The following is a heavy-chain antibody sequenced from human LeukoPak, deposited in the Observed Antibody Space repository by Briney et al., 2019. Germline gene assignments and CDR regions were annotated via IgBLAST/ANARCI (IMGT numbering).Heavy chain of an antibody. CDR1: GGSISSGGYY. Sequence: SEILSLTCTVSGGSISSGGYYWSWIRQHPGKGLERIGYIYYSGSTYYNPSLKSRVTISVDTSKNQFSLKLSSVTAADTAVYYCARETCSSTSCRIDYWGQGTLVTVSS. D-gene: IGHD2-2*01. V-gene: IGHV4-31*03. J-gene: IGHJ4*02. CDR3: ARETCSSTSCRIDY. CDR2: IYYSGST.